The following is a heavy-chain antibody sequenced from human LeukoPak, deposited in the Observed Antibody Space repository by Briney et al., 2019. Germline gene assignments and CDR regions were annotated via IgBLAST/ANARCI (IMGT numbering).Heavy chain of an antibody. Sequence: DSVKVSCKVSGDTLSEVTMHWVRQAPGKGLEWMGGFDPGAGEILYAQQFQGRVTMTEDTSTDTAYMELTSLRSEDSGVYFCAAGGIYSLLDYWGQGTLVTVSS. D-gene: IGHD3-10*01. CDR3: AAGGIYSLLDY. J-gene: IGHJ4*02. CDR2: FDPGAGEI. CDR1: GDTLSEVT. V-gene: IGHV1-24*01.